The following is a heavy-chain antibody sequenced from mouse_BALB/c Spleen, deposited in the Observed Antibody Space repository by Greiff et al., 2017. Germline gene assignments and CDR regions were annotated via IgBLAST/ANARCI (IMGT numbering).Heavy chain of an antibody. CDR2: ISSGSSTI. V-gene: IGHV5-17*02. D-gene: IGHD2-1*01. CDR1: GFTFSSFG. CDR3: ARGYGHYLYAMDY. Sequence: EVMLVESGGGLVQPGGSRKLSCVASGFTFSSFGMHWVRQAPEKGLEWVAYISSGSSTIYYADTVKGRFTISRDNPKNTLFLQMTSLRSEDTAMYYCARGYGHYLYAMDYWGQGTSVTVSA. J-gene: IGHJ4*01.